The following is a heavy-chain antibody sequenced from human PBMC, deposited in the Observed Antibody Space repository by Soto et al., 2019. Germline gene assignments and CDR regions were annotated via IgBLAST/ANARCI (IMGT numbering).Heavy chain of an antibody. V-gene: IGHV4-59*05. J-gene: IGHJ6*02. CDR1: GGSISSYY. CDR3: VRLIGYCSSTSCYPYYYYYGMDV. Sequence: SETLSLTCTVSGGSISSYYWSWIRQPPGKGLEWIGSIYYSGSTYYNPSLKSRVTISVDTSKNQFSLKLSSVTAADTAVYYCVRLIGYCSSTSCYPYYYYYGMDVWGQGTTVTVSS. CDR2: IYYSGST. D-gene: IGHD2-2*01.